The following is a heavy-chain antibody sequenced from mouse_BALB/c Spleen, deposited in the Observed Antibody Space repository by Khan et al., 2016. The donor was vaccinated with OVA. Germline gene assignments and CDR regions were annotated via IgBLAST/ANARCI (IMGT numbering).Heavy chain of an antibody. Sequence: QIQLVQSGPELKKPGETVKISCKASGYVFTKFGMNWVKQAPGKGLKWMGWINTYTGEATYADDFTGRFVFSLETSVSPALLQINKLENEDTTTYFSARPPYFSYVMGYWGQGASGTVSS. J-gene: IGHJ4*01. CDR2: INTYTGEA. V-gene: IGHV9-3-1*01. D-gene: IGHD2-10*01. CDR1: GYVFTKFG. CDR3: ARPPYFSYVMGY.